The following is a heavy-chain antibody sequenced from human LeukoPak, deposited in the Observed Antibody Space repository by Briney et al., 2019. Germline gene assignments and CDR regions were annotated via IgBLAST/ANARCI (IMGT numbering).Heavy chain of an antibody. J-gene: IGHJ4*02. V-gene: IGHV3-23*01. CDR3: AKDPLILDYSGNQGDY. D-gene: IGHD4-23*01. CDR1: GFTFSSYA. Sequence: GGSLRLSCAASGFTFSSYAMSWVRQAPGKGLEWVSAISGSGGSTYYADSVKGRFTISRDNSKNTLYLQMNSLRAEDTAVYYCAKDPLILDYSGNQGDYWGQGTLVTVSS. CDR2: ISGSGGST.